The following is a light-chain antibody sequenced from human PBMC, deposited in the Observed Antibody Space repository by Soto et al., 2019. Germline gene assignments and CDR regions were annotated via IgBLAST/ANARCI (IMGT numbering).Light chain of an antibody. V-gene: IGKV1-39*01. Sequence: IQMTQSPSSLSASVGDRVTITCRSSETISDYLNWYQHKPGEAPKVLISSASTLRGGVPSYFSGSGSGTDFTLTITSLQPEDFATYYCQQSYSSPRTFGQGTKVDIK. CDR3: QQSYSSPRT. J-gene: IGKJ1*01. CDR2: SAS. CDR1: ETISDY.